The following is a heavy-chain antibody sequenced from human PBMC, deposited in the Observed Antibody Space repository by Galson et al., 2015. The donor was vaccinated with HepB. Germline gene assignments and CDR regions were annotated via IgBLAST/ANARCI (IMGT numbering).Heavy chain of an antibody. CDR2: TRNKANSYTT. Sequence: SLRLSCAASGFTFSDHYMDWVRQAPGKGLEWVGRTRNKANSYTTEYAASVKGRFTISRDDSKNSLYLQMNSLKTEDTAVYYCARCVQRGGAKDAFDIWGQGTMVTVSS. D-gene: IGHD3-16*01. CDR1: GFTFSDHY. J-gene: IGHJ3*02. CDR3: ARCVQRGGAKDAFDI. V-gene: IGHV3-72*01.